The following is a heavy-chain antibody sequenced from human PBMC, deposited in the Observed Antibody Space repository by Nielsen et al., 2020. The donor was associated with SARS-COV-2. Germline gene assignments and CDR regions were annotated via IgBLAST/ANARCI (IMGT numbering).Heavy chain of an antibody. D-gene: IGHD6-19*01. CDR2: IHYTGST. J-gene: IGHJ4*02. CDR3: AGQSRWLANFDY. CDR1: GGSMSNSNYY. V-gene: IGHV4-39*01. Sequence: SETLSLTCTVSGGSMSNSNYYWGWIRQPPGRGLEWIGGIHYTGSTYYNPSLTSRATISVDTSKKQFSLRLSSVTAADTAVYYCAGQSRWLANFDYWGQGTLVTVSS.